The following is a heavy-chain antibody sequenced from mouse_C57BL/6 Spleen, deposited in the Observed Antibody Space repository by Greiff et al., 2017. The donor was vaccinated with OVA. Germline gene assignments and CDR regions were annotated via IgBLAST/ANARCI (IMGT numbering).Heavy chain of an antibody. CDR1: GYTFTSYW. CDR2: LDPSDSYT. D-gene: IGHD2-2*01. CDR3: AIMVTTEGFAY. Sequence: QVQLQQPGAELVMPGASVKLSCKASGYTFTSYWMHWVKQRPGQGLEWIGELDPSDSYTNYNQKFKGKSTLTVDKSSSTAYMQLSSLTSEDSAVYYCAIMVTTEGFAYWGQGTLATVSA. J-gene: IGHJ3*01. V-gene: IGHV1-69*01.